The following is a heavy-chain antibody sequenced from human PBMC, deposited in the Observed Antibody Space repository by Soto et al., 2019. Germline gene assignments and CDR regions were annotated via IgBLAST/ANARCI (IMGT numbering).Heavy chain of an antibody. D-gene: IGHD2-15*01. CDR2: ISSSGSTI. CDR1: GFTFSDYY. Sequence: PGGSLRLSCAASGFTFSDYYMSWIRQAPGKGLEWVSYISSSGSTIYYADSVKGRFTISRDNAKNSLYLQMNSLRGEDTAVYYCSGCSGGACHKNYGMVVWGQGTTVTVSS. V-gene: IGHV3-11*04. CDR3: SGCSGGACHKNYGMVV. J-gene: IGHJ6*02.